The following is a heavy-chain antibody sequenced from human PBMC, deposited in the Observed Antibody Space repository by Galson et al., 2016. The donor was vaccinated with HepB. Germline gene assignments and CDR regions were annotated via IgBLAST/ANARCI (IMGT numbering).Heavy chain of an antibody. D-gene: IGHD3-3*01. CDR3: ASITISGVITDYFYYAMDV. J-gene: IGHJ6*02. V-gene: IGHV4-39*01. CDR1: GDSTNSSKHY. Sequence: ETLSLTCSVSGDSTNSSKHYWVWIRQPPGKGLEWIGSIYYTGTTYYNPSLKSRVTISVDTSKNQFSLKLSSVTAADTAVYYCASITISGVITDYFYYAMDVWGHGTTVSVSS. CDR2: IYYTGTT.